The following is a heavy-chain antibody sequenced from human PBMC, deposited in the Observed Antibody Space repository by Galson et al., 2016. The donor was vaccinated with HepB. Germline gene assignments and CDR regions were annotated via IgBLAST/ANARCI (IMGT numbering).Heavy chain of an antibody. D-gene: IGHD3-16*01. V-gene: IGHV4-59*02. CDR3: ASDWARWSYGYGFDY. CDR2: MYKSGST. J-gene: IGHJ4*02. CDR1: GDSVSDYY. Sequence: SETLSLTCSVSGDSVSDYYWSWIRQPPGKDLEWIGYMYKSGSTDYSPSLKSRVTISVDTSKNQFSLKVRSVTAADTAVYYCASDWARWSYGYGFDYWGQGILVTASS.